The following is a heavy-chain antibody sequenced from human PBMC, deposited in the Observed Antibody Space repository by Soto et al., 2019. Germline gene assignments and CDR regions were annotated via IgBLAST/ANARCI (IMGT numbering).Heavy chain of an antibody. V-gene: IGHV3-23*01. CDR2: ISGSGGST. D-gene: IGHD3-22*01. Sequence: EVQLLESGGGLVQPGGSLRLSCAASGFTFSSYAMSWVRQAPGKGLEWVSAISGSGGSTYYADSVKGRFTISRDNSENTLYLQMNSLRAEDTAVYYCAKVPYYYDSSGYHPFDYWGQGTLVTVSS. J-gene: IGHJ4*02. CDR1: GFTFSSYA. CDR3: AKVPYYYDSSGYHPFDY.